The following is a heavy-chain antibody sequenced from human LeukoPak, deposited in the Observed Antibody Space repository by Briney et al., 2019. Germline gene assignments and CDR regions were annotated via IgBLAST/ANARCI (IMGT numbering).Heavy chain of an antibody. D-gene: IGHD5-12*01. CDR2: ISDDSSFT. Sequence: GSLRLSCAASGLVFGKYAMAWVRQAPGKGLECVSIISDDSSFTYYLDSVKGRSTIFRDNSKNTLHLHMNSLKAEDTAVYYCAKGRCSGPGCDSFDYWGQGTLVTVSS. CDR3: AKGRCSGPGCDSFDY. J-gene: IGHJ4*02. CDR1: GLVFGKYA. V-gene: IGHV3-23*01.